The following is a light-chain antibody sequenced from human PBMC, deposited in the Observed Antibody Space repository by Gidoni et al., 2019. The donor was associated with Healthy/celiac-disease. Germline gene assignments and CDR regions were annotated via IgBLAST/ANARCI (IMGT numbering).Light chain of an antibody. V-gene: IGKV1-39*01. CDR3: QQSYSTPPT. CDR2: AAS. Sequence: IQMTQYPSSLSASVVDRVTITCRASQSISSYLNWYQQKPGKAPKLLIYAASSLQSGVPSRFSGSGAAADFTLTINSLQPEDFATYYCQQSYSTPPTFGGGTKVEIK. J-gene: IGKJ4*01. CDR1: QSISSY.